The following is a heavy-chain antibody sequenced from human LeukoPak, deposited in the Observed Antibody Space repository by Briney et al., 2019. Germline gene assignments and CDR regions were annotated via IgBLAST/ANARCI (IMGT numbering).Heavy chain of an antibody. D-gene: IGHD5-24*01. CDR2: IYLSGDT. CDR1: GDSISSYS. Sequence: SGTPSLTCTVSGDSISSYSWSWIRQPPGKGLEWIAYIYLSGDTDSHPSLKSRVTISVDSSRNQFSLRLRYVTAADTAVYYCARRRGDMTTIPDYHYYYMDVWGKGTTVTVSS. V-gene: IGHV4-4*09. CDR3: ARRRGDMTTIPDYHYYYMDV. J-gene: IGHJ6*03.